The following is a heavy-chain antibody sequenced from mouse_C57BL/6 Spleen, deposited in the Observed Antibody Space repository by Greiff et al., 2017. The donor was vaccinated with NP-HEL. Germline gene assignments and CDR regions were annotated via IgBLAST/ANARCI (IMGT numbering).Heavy chain of an antibody. CDR1: GYTFTDYY. J-gene: IGHJ2*01. Sequence: VQLQQSGPELVKPGASVKISCKASGYTFTDYYMNWVKQSHGKSLEWIGDINPNNGGTSYNQKFKGKATLTVDKSSSTAYMELRSLTSEDSAVYYCARHSSGYEDYWGQGTTLTVSS. D-gene: IGHD3-2*02. CDR2: INPNNGGT. CDR3: ARHSSGYEDY. V-gene: IGHV1-26*01.